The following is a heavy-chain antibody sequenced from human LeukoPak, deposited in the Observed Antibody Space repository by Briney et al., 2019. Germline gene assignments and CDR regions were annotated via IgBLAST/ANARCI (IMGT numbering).Heavy chain of an antibody. D-gene: IGHD6-13*01. J-gene: IGHJ3*02. Sequence: SETLSLTCTVSGGSISSYYWSWIRQPPGKGLEWIGYTYYSGSTNYNPSLKSRVTISVDTSKNQFSLKLSSVTAADTAVYYCARGQQLDWAFDIWGQGTMVTVSS. CDR3: ARGQQLDWAFDI. CDR2: TYYSGST. V-gene: IGHV4-59*01. CDR1: GGSISSYY.